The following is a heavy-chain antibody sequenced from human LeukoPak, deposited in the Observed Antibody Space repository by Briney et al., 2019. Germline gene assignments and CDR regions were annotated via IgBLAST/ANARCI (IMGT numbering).Heavy chain of an antibody. CDR1: RFTFSTSG. V-gene: IGHV3-48*01. J-gene: IGHJ3*02. D-gene: IGHD6-6*01. CDR2: ISSSSSTV. Sequence: GGSLRLSCAASRFTFSTSGMNWVRQAPGKGLEWVSYISSSSSTVYYAGSVKGRFTISRDNAKNSLYLQMNSLRAEDTAVYYCARDQGSWSIAAHLDAFDIWGQGTMVTVSS. CDR3: ARDQGSWSIAAHLDAFDI.